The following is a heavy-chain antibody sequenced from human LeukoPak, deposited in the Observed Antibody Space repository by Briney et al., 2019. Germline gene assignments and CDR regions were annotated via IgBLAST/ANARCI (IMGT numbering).Heavy chain of an antibody. J-gene: IGHJ4*02. Sequence: GGSLRLSCAVSGFAFSSYVMNWVRQAPGKGLEWVSDISGSGGSTHYADSVQGRFAVTRDNAKNSLSLQMNSLRADDTAVYYCARGNSDYDHDYWGQGTLVTVSS. CDR1: GFAFSSYV. CDR2: ISGSGGST. D-gene: IGHD5-12*01. V-gene: IGHV3-23*01. CDR3: ARGNSDYDHDY.